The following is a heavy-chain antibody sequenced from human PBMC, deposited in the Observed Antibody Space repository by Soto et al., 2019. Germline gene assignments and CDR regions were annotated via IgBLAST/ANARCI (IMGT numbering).Heavy chain of an antibody. CDR2: IYYSGST. D-gene: IGHD3-10*01. Sequence: QVQLQESGPGLVKPSQTLSLTCTVSGGSISSGGYYWSWIRQHPGKGLEWIGYIYYSGSTYYNPSLKSRVTVSVDTSKNQFSLKLSSVTAADTAVYYCAGEAYGSGSYPHYGMDVWGQGTTVTVSS. CDR1: GGSISSGGYY. CDR3: AGEAYGSGSYPHYGMDV. V-gene: IGHV4-31*03. J-gene: IGHJ6*02.